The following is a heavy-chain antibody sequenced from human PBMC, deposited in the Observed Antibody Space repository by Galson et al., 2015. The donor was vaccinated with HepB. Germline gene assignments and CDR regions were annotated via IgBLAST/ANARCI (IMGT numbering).Heavy chain of an antibody. CDR2: ISGSGGST. D-gene: IGHD2-2*02. V-gene: IGHV3-23*01. J-gene: IGHJ3*02. CDR3: AKDHIVVVPAAILGAFDI. CDR1: GFTFSSYA. Sequence: SLRLSCAASGFTFSSYAMSWVRQAPGKGLEWVSAISGSGGSTYYADSVKGRFTISRDNSKNTLYLQMNSLRAEDTAVYYCAKDHIVVVPAAILGAFDIWGQGTMVTVSS.